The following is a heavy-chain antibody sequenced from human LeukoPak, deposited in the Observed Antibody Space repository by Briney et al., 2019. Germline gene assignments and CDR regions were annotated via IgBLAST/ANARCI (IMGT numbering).Heavy chain of an antibody. CDR1: VYTFTGYY. Sequence: ASVKVSCKASVYTFTGYYMHWVRQAPGQGLEWMGWINPNSGGTNYAQKFQGRVTMTRGTSISTAYMELSRLRSDDTAVYYCARGRSTTGTFFIYWGQGTLVTVSS. J-gene: IGHJ4*02. D-gene: IGHD1-1*01. CDR2: INPNSGGT. CDR3: ARGRSTTGTFFIY. V-gene: IGHV1-2*02.